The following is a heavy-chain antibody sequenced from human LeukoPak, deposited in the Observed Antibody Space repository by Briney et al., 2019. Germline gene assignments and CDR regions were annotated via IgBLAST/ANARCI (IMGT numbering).Heavy chain of an antibody. CDR3: VRHVVALGVNAAFDY. V-gene: IGHV4-59*08. CDR2: NYYSGRT. CDR1: GGSISSDY. J-gene: IGHJ4*02. Sequence: SETLSLTCTVSGGSISSDYWSWIRQPPGRGLEWIGFNYYSGRTNYKSSLKNRVTTSVDTSTNQFYLKPTSVTAADTAVYYCVRHVVALGVNAAFDYWGQGILVTVSS. D-gene: IGHD2-21*01.